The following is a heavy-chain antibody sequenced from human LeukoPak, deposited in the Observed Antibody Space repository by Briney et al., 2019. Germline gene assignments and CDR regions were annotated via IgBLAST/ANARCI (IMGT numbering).Heavy chain of an antibody. J-gene: IGHJ4*02. CDR3: AKDRGLYYVWGSQNHFDY. D-gene: IGHD3-16*01. V-gene: IGHV3-64*01. CDR2: ISSNGGST. Sequence: GGSLRLSCAASGFTFSSYAMHWVRQAPGKGLEYVSAISSNGGSTYYANSVKGRFTIPRDNSKNTLYLQMDSLRAEDTAVYYCAKDRGLYYVWGSQNHFDYWGQGTLVTVSS. CDR1: GFTFSSYA.